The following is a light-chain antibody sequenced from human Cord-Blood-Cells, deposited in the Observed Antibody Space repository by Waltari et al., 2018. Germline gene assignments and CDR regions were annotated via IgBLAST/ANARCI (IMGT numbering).Light chain of an antibody. J-gene: IGLJ3*02. Sequence: QSVLTQPPSVSDAPRQEVTIPCSGHSPHLGNNGVKLYQQLPGKAPKLLIYYDDLLPSGVSDRFSGSKSGTSASLAISGLQSEDEADYYCAAWDDSLNCWVFGGGTKLTVL. CDR2: YDD. V-gene: IGLV1-36*01. CDR3: AAWDDSLNCWV. CDR1: SPHLGNNG.